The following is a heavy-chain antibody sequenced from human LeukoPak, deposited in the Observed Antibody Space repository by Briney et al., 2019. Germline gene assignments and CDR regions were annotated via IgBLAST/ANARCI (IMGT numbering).Heavy chain of an antibody. J-gene: IGHJ4*02. Sequence: PGGSLRLSCGVSGFTFSNYAMSWVRQAPGKGLEWVSGISGSGGSTYYTDSMKGRFIISRDNSKNTLYLQMNSLRDDDTAVYFCARAGQQLVPYYFNYWGQGILVTVSS. V-gene: IGHV3-23*01. D-gene: IGHD6-13*01. CDR3: ARAGQQLVPYYFNY. CDR1: GFTFSNYA. CDR2: ISGSGGST.